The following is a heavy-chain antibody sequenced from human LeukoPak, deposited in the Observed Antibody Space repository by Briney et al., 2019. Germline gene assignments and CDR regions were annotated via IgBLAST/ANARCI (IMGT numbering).Heavy chain of an antibody. D-gene: IGHD1-7*01. J-gene: IGHJ4*02. CDR1: GGSISSYY. CDR2: IYYSGST. V-gene: IGHV4-59*01. Sequence: SETLSLTCTVSGGSISSYYWSWIRQPPGKGLEWIGYIYYSGSTNYNPSPKSRVTISVDTSKNQFSLKLSSVTAADTAVYYCARSNWNYGPDFDYWGQGTLVTVSS. CDR3: ARSNWNYGPDFDY.